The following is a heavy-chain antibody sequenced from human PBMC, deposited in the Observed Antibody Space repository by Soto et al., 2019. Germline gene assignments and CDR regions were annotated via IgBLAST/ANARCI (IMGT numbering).Heavy chain of an antibody. Sequence: SEILSLTCAVYGGSFSGYYWSWIRQPPGKGLEWIGEINHSGSTNYNPSLKSRVTISVDTSKNQFSLKLSSVTAADTAVYYCASAPYGDYTGPAEYFQHWGQGTLVTVSS. CDR1: GGSFSGYY. J-gene: IGHJ1*01. CDR3: ASAPYGDYTGPAEYFQH. D-gene: IGHD4-17*01. CDR2: INHSGST. V-gene: IGHV4-34*01.